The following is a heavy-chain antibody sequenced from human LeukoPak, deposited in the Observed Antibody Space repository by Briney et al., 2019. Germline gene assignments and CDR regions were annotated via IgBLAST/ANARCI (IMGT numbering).Heavy chain of an antibody. CDR3: ARMARGGLFGGVDY. D-gene: IGHD3-16*01. V-gene: IGHV4-59*08. CDR2: IYYSGST. CDR1: GGSISSYY. Sequence: PSETLSLTCTVSGGSISSYYWSWIRQPPGKGLERIGYIYYSGSTNYNPSLKSRVTISVDTSKNQFSLKLSSVTAADTAVYYCARMARGGLFGGVDYWGQGTLVTVSS. J-gene: IGHJ4*02.